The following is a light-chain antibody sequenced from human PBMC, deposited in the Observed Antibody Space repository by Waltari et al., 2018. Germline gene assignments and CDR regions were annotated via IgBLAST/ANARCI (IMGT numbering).Light chain of an antibody. CDR2: GAS. Sequence: EIVMTQSPATLSVSPGERATLSCRASQSVSSNLAWYQQKPGQAPRLLVYGASTRATGIPARFSGSGSGTEFTLTISSLQSEDFAVYYCQQYNNWPRSLFGQGTRLEIK. CDR1: QSVSSN. V-gene: IGKV3D-15*01. CDR3: QQYNNWPRSL. J-gene: IGKJ5*01.